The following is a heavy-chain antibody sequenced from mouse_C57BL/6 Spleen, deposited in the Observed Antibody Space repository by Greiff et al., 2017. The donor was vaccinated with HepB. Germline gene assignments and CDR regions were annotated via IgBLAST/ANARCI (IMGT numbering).Heavy chain of an antibody. Sequence: EVQLQESGGGLVKPGGSLKLSCAASGFTFSSYAMSWVRQTPEKRLEWVATISDGGSYTYYPDNVKGRFTISRDNAKNNLYLQMSHLKSEDTAMYYCARYYDYDKAYYFDYWGQGTTLTVSS. CDR3: ARYYDYDKAYYFDY. D-gene: IGHD2-4*01. J-gene: IGHJ2*01. CDR2: ISDGGSYT. V-gene: IGHV5-4*01. CDR1: GFTFSSYA.